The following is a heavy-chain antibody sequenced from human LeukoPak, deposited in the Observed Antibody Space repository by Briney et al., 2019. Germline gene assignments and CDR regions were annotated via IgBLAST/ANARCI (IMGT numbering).Heavy chain of an antibody. V-gene: IGHV3-7*01. CDR3: VSAIRGSPIDY. CDR1: GFSFSNYW. CDR2: IKTDGSET. D-gene: IGHD3-10*01. Sequence: GGSLRLSCAASGFSFSNYWMGWVRQAPGKGLACVANIKTDGSETYYVDSVKGRFTISRDNAKNSLFLQMNSLRAEDTAIYYCVSAIRGSPIDYWGQGTLVSVPS. J-gene: IGHJ4*02.